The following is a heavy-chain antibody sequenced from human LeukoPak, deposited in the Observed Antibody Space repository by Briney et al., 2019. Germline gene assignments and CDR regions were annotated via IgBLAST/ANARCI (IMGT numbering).Heavy chain of an antibody. CDR1: GFTFSSYD. D-gene: IGHD4-17*01. V-gene: IGHV3-13*01. CDR3: ARVSGVTTGFDY. CDR2: IGTAGDT. Sequence: GGSLRLSCAASGFTFSSYDMHWVRQATGKGLEWVSAIGTAGDTYYPGSVKGRFTISRENAKNSLYLQMNSLRAGDTAVYYCARVSGVTTGFDYWGQGTPVTVSS. J-gene: IGHJ4*02.